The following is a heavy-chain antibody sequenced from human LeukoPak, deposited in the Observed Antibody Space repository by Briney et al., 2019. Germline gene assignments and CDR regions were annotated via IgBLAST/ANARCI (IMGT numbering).Heavy chain of an antibody. J-gene: IGHJ4*02. V-gene: IGHV1-18*01. CDR1: GYTFTIYG. D-gene: IGHD1-1*01. CDR3: AKSGRDWNDDYFDY. CDR2: ISAYNGNT. Sequence: ASVTVSCKASGYTFTIYGISWVRQAPGQGLEWMGWISAYNGNTNYAQKLQGRVTLTTDTSTSTAYMELRSLRSDDTAVYYCAKSGRDWNDDYFDYWGQGTLVTVSS.